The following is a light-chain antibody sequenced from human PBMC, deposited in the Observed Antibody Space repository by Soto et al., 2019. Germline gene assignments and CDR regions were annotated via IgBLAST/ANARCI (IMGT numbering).Light chain of an antibody. Sequence: DMEMTQSPSSLSAFVGDRVTITCRASQSISNYLNWYQHKPGKVPKLLIYAASSLQSGVPTRFSGSGSGTDFTLTINSLQPEDFATYYCQQSYVTPLTFGGGTKIEIK. J-gene: IGKJ4*01. CDR3: QQSYVTPLT. CDR2: AAS. V-gene: IGKV1-39*01. CDR1: QSISNY.